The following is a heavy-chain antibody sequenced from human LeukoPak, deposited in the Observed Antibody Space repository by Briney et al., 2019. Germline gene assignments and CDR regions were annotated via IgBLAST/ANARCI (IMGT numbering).Heavy chain of an antibody. CDR2: MNQDGSER. CDR1: GFTFSSYE. D-gene: IGHD3-10*01. Sequence: GGSLRLSCAASGFTFSSYEMNWVRQAPGKGLEWVATMNQDGSERYYMDSVKGRFIVSRDNAKNSLHLQMNSLRAEDTAVYYCVKPYYFSSGSLNWGQGTLVTVSS. J-gene: IGHJ4*02. V-gene: IGHV3-7*01. CDR3: VKPYYFSSGSLN.